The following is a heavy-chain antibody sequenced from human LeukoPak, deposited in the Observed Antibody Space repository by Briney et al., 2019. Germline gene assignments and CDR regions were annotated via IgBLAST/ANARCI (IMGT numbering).Heavy chain of an antibody. J-gene: IGHJ4*02. Sequence: PGGSLRLSCAASGFTVSSNYMSWVRQALGKGLEWVSVIYSGGSTYYADSVKGRFTISRDNSKNTLYLQMNSLRAEDTAVYYCARALWIGWLFDYWGQGTLVTVSS. CDR3: ARALWIGWLFDY. V-gene: IGHV3-66*01. D-gene: IGHD2-2*03. CDR2: IYSGGST. CDR1: GFTVSSNY.